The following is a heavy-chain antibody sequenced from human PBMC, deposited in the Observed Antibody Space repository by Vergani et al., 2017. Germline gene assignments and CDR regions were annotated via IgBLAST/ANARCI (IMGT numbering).Heavy chain of an antibody. CDR2: ISYDGSHK. V-gene: IGHV3-30*04. Sequence: QVQLVESGGGVVQPGRSLRLSCAASGFTFSNYAMHWVRQPPGKGLEWVAVISYDGSHKYYADSVKGRFTISRDNSKNTLYLQMNSLRPEDTAVFYCARWKAAAGGIDYWGQGTLVTVSS. J-gene: IGHJ4*02. D-gene: IGHD6-13*01. CDR1: GFTFSNYA. CDR3: ARWKAAAGGIDY.